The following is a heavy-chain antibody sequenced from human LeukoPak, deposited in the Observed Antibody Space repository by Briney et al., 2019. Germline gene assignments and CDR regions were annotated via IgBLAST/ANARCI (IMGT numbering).Heavy chain of an antibody. V-gene: IGHV3-33*01. CDR1: GFTFSSYG. J-gene: IGHJ4*02. CDR3: AIDRGSGWNGPDY. Sequence: PGGSLRLSCAASGFTFSSYGMHWVRQAPGKGLEWVAVIWYDGSNKYYADSVKGRFTISRDNSKNTLYLQMNSLRAEDTAVYYCAIDRGSGWNGPDYWGQGTLVTVSS. D-gene: IGHD6-19*01. CDR2: IWYDGSNK.